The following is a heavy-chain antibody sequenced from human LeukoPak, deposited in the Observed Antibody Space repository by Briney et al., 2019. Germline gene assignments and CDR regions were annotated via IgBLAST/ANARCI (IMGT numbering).Heavy chain of an antibody. CDR3: SRHVVGPGYSSVSNLDY. V-gene: IGHV4-39*01. Sequence: NPSETLSLTCTVSGDSMHSYYWAWIRQPPGKGLEWIGSIYFGGNTHYNPSLKSRATISVDTSQNQFSVRLTAATAADTAVYYCSRHVVGPGYSSVSNLDYWGQGTLVTVSS. CDR2: IYFGGNT. J-gene: IGHJ4*02. D-gene: IGHD2-21*01. CDR1: GDSMHSYY.